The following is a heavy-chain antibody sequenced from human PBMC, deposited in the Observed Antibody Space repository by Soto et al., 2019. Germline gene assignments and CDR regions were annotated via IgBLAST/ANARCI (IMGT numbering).Heavy chain of an antibody. CDR2: IYATATT. CDR3: VRDGTKTLRDWCDT. V-gene: IGHV4-4*07. Sequence: SETLCLTCTVSCAPSRDLVWRCILKSAVKGLEWIGRIYATATTDYNPSLKSRVMMSVDTSKKQFSLKLRSVTAADTAVYYCVRDGTKTLRDWCDTWGQGISVTVSS. CDR1: CAPSRDLV. J-gene: IGHJ5*02. D-gene: IGHD1-1*01.